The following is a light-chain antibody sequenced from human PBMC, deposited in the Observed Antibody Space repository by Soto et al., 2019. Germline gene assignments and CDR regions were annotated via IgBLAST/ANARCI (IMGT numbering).Light chain of an antibody. CDR3: QQYNKWPIT. CDR1: QSISHF. Sequence: EIVLPQSLAPLSLSPGERGTLSGRASQSISHFLAWYQQRPGQAHRLLIYDAPNRATGIPTRFSGGGSGTEFTLTISSLQSEDSAFYYCQQYNKWPITVGQGTRLEIK. J-gene: IGKJ5*01. V-gene: IGKV3-11*01. CDR2: DAP.